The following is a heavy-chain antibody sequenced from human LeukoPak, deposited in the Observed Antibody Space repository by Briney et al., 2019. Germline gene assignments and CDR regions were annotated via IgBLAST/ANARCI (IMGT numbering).Heavy chain of an antibody. CDR3: ASREDVDTAMVWRY. V-gene: IGHV1-69*05. CDR2: IIPIFGTA. J-gene: IGHJ4*02. Sequence: SVKVSCKASGGTFSSYAISWVRQAPGQGLEWMGGIIPIFGTANYAQKFQGRVTITTDEPTSTAYMELSSLRSEDTAVYYCASREDVDTAMVWRYWGQGTLVTVSS. D-gene: IGHD5-18*01. CDR1: GGTFSSYA.